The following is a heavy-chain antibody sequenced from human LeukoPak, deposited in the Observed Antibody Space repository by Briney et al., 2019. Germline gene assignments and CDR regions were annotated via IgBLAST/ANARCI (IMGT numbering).Heavy chain of an antibody. CDR1: GFSFSSYG. CDR2: IWYDGNNK. Sequence: PGRSLRLSCAASGFSFSSYGMHWVRQAPGKGLEWVAVIWYDGNNKYYADSVKGRFTISRENSKNTLYLQMNSLRAEDTAVYYCAKDSYGDYDKRGINYFHYWGQGTLVTVSS. J-gene: IGHJ4*02. D-gene: IGHD4-17*01. V-gene: IGHV3-33*06. CDR3: AKDSYGDYDKRGINYFHY.